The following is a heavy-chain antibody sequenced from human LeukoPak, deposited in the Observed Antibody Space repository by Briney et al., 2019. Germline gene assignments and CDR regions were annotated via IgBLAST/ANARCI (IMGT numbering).Heavy chain of an antibody. J-gene: IGHJ3*02. CDR2: ISGSGGST. V-gene: IGHV3-23*01. D-gene: IGHD2-15*01. Sequence: GGSLRLSCAASGFTFNNYGMSWVRQGPGKGLEWVSAISGSGGSTYHADSVKGRFTISRDNSKNTLYLQMNSLRAEDTAVYYCAKRYCSGSCYSYWADVFDIWGQGTMVTVSS. CDR3: AKRYCSGSCYSYWADVFDI. CDR1: GFTFNNYG.